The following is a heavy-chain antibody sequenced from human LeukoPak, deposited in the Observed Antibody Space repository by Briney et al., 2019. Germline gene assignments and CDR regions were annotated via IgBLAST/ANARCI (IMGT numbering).Heavy chain of an antibody. Sequence: ASVKVSCKASGYTFTSYYMHWVRQAPGQGLEWMGIINPSGGSTSYAQKFQGRVTMTRDMSTSTVYMELSSLRSEDTAVYYCARGTLALSAVLRYFDWPDDYWGQGTLVTVSS. CDR1: GYTFTSYY. CDR2: INPSGGST. CDR3: ARGTLALSAVLRYFDWPDDY. V-gene: IGHV1-46*01. D-gene: IGHD3-9*01. J-gene: IGHJ4*02.